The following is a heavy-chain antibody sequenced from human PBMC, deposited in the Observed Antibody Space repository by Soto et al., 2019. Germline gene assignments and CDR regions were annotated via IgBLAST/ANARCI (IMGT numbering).Heavy chain of an antibody. V-gene: IGHV4-39*01. CDR3: ARHQGYCSGGSCYSLWNYYYYGMDV. CDR1: GGSISSSSYY. J-gene: IGHJ6*02. D-gene: IGHD2-15*01. Sequence: SETLSLTCTVSGGSISSSSYYWGWIRQPPGKGLEWIGSIYYSGSTYYNPSLKSRVTISVDTSKNQFSLKLSSVTAADTAVYYCARHQGYCSGGSCYSLWNYYYYGMDVWGQGTAVTAP. CDR2: IYYSGST.